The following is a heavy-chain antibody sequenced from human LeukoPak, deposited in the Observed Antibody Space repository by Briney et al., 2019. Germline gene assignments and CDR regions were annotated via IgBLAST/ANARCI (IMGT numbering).Heavy chain of an antibody. CDR3: ARHYGP. Sequence: TSETLSLTCSVSGDTISSHYWGWIRQPPGKGLEWIGSIYDSGSTYYNPSLKSRVTISVDTSKNQFSLKLNSVTAADTAVYYCARHYGPWGQGTLVTVSS. CDR1: GDTISSHY. V-gene: IGHV4-39*01. D-gene: IGHD3-10*01. CDR2: IYDSGST. J-gene: IGHJ5*02.